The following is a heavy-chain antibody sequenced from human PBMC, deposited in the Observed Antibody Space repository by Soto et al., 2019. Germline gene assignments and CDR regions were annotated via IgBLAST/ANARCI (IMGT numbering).Heavy chain of an antibody. V-gene: IGHV3-53*01. CDR2: IYSGGST. CDR3: ARESGSGWYYFDY. CDR1: GFTVSSNY. J-gene: IGHJ4*02. D-gene: IGHD6-19*01. Sequence: EVQLVESGGGLIQPGGSLRLSCAASGFTVSSNYMSWVRQAPGKGLEWVSVIYSGGSTYYADSVKGRFTISRDNAKNTLYLQMNGLRAADTAVDYCARESGSGWYYFDYWGQGTLVTVSS.